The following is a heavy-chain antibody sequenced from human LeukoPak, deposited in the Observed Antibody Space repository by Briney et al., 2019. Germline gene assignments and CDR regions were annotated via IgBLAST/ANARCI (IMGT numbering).Heavy chain of an antibody. Sequence: AASVRVSCKASGYTCTGYYMHWVRQVPGQGLEWMGWINPNSGGTNYAQKFQGRVTMTRDTSISTAYMELSRLRSDDTAVYYCATIEMATIRQPVFNYWGQGTLVTVSS. J-gene: IGHJ4*02. CDR3: ATIEMATIRQPVFNY. D-gene: IGHD5-24*01. CDR2: INPNSGGT. V-gene: IGHV1-2*02. CDR1: GYTCTGYY.